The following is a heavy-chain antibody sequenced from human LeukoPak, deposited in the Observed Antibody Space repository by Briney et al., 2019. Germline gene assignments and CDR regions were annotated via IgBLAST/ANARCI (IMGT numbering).Heavy chain of an antibody. Sequence: ASVKVSCKASGYTFTGYYIHWVRQAPGQGLEWMGWINPNSGGTNYAQKFQGRVTMTRDTSISTAYMELSRLRSDDTAVYYCARGGERYYEPFDIWGQGEMVTVSS. CDR2: INPNSGGT. V-gene: IGHV1-2*02. D-gene: IGHD3-22*01. J-gene: IGHJ3*02. CDR3: ARGGERYYEPFDI. CDR1: GYTFTGYY.